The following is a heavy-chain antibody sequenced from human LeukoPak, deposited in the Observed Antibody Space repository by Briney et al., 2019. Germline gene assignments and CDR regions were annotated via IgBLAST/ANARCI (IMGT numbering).Heavy chain of an antibody. CDR2: KYYRGST. CDR3: ARLGAKMATIRDAFDI. J-gene: IGHJ3*02. CDR1: GGSISSSYY. V-gene: IGHV4-39*01. D-gene: IGHD5-24*01. Sequence: SETLSLTCTVSGGSISSSYYWGWIRQPPGKGLEWIGNKYYRGSTYYNPSLKSRVTISVDTSKNQFSLKLSSVTAADTAVYYCARLGAKMATIRDAFDIWGQGTMVTVSS.